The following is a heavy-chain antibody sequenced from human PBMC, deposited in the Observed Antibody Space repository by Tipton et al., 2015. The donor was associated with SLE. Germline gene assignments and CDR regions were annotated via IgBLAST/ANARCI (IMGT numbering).Heavy chain of an antibody. CDR3: ARDPHCTNGVCYTN. D-gene: IGHD2-8*01. CDR2: ISSSGSTI. Sequence: SLRLSCAASGFTFSDYYMSWIRQAPGKGLEWGSYISSSGSTIYYADSVKGRFTISRDNAKNSLYLQMNSLRAEDTAVYYCARDPHCTNGVCYTNWGQGTLVTVSS. V-gene: IGHV3-11*04. J-gene: IGHJ4*02. CDR1: GFTFSDYY.